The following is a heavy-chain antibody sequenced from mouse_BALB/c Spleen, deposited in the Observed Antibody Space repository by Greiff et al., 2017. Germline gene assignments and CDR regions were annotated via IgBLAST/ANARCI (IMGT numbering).Heavy chain of an antibody. CDR3: ARHPYGNQMDY. CDR2: ISNGGGST. J-gene: IGHJ4*01. Sequence: EVKLVESGGGLVQPGGSLKLSCAASGFTFSSYTMSWVRQTPEKRLEWVAYISNGGGSTYYPDTVKGRFTISRDNAKNTLYLQMSSLKSEDTAMYYCARHPYGNQMDYWGQGTSVTVSS. V-gene: IGHV5-12-2*01. D-gene: IGHD2-1*01. CDR1: GFTFSSYT.